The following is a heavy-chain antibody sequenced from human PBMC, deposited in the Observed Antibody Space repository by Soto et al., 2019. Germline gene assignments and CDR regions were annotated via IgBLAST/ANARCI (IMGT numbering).Heavy chain of an antibody. CDR3: ARGSGEFAV. J-gene: IGHJ4*02. Sequence: SETLSLTCAVYGASLSDNYCNWLRQPPGKGLEWIGEINHSGNTNYNPSLRSRVTISIDTSKNQLSLNLRSVSAADTAVYYCARGSGEFAVWVQGTPATVSS. CDR2: INHSGNT. D-gene: IGHD3-10*01. V-gene: IGHV4-34*01. CDR1: GASLSDNY.